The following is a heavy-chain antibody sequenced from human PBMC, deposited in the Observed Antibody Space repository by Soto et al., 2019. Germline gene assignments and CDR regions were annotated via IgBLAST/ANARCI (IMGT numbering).Heavy chain of an antibody. CDR2: IYYSGST. CDR3: ASTYYYDSSGYSV. V-gene: IGHV4-39*01. CDR1: GGSISSSSYY. Sequence: QLQLQESGPGLVKPSETLSLTCTVSGGSISSSSYYWGWIRQPPGKGLEWIGSIYYSGSTYYNPSLKSRVTISVDTSKNQFSLKPSSVTAADTAVYYCASTYYYDSSGYSVWGQGTLVTVSS. J-gene: IGHJ4*02. D-gene: IGHD3-22*01.